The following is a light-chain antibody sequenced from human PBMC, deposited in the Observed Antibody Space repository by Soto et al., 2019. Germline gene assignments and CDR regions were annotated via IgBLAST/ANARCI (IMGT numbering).Light chain of an antibody. CDR2: KAS. V-gene: IGKV1-5*03. J-gene: IGKJ3*01. Sequence: DIQMTQSPSTLSASVGDRVTITCRASQSISSWLAWYQQKPGKAPKLLIYKASSLESGVPSRVGGSGSGTEFTLTISSLQPDDFATYYCQQYNSYPFNVGPGTKVDIK. CDR1: QSISSW. CDR3: QQYNSYPFN.